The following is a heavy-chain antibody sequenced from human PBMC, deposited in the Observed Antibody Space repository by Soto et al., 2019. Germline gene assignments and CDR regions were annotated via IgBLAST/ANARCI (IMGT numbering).Heavy chain of an antibody. J-gene: IGHJ6*02. Sequence: QVQLVQSGAEVKKPGSSVKVSCKASGGTFSSYTISWVRQAPGQGLEWMGRIIPILGIANYAQKFQGRVTITADKSTSTAYMELSSLRYEDTAVYYCARPIVATTYYYYGMDVWGQGTTVTVSS. D-gene: IGHD5-12*01. CDR3: ARPIVATTYYYYGMDV. CDR2: IIPILGIA. V-gene: IGHV1-69*02. CDR1: GGTFSSYT.